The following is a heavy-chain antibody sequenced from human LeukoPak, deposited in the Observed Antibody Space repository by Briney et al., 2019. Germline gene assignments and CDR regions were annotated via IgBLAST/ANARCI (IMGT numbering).Heavy chain of an antibody. CDR3: ARTSEYGYYDSSGYHSWFDP. J-gene: IGHJ5*02. CDR2: IYYSGST. Sequence: SETLSLTCTVSGGSISSHYWSWIRQPPGKGLEWIGYIYYSGSTNYNPSLKSRVTISVDTSKNQFSLKQSSVTAADTAVYYCARTSEYGYYDSSGYHSWFDPWGQGTLVTVSS. CDR1: GGSISSHY. D-gene: IGHD3-22*01. V-gene: IGHV4-59*11.